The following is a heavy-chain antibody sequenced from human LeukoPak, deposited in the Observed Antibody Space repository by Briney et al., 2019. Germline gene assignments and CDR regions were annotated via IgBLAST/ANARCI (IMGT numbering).Heavy chain of an antibody. V-gene: IGHV3-43*01. D-gene: IGHD6-13*01. CDR1: GFTFDDYT. CDR3: AKAGIHYYYYYMDV. Sequence: GSLRLSCAASGFTFDDYTMHWVRQAPGKGLEWVSLISWDGGSTYYADSVKGRFTISRDNSKNSLYLQMNSLRTEDTALYYCAKAGIHYYYYYMDVWGKGTTVTVSS. J-gene: IGHJ6*03. CDR2: ISWDGGST.